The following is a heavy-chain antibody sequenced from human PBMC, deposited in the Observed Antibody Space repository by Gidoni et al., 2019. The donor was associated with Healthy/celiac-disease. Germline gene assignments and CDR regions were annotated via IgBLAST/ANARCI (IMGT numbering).Heavy chain of an antibody. Sequence: QMQLVQSGPEVKKPGTSVKVSCKASGFTFTSSAVQWVRQARGQRLDWIGWIVVGSGNTNYAQKFQERVTITRDMSTSTAYMELGSLGSEDTAVYYGAGEGNCSGGSCLYYYYYGMDVWGQGTTVTVSS. V-gene: IGHV1-58*01. CDR1: GFTFTSSA. CDR3: AGEGNCSGGSCLYYYYYGMDV. CDR2: IVVGSGNT. D-gene: IGHD2-15*01. J-gene: IGHJ6*02.